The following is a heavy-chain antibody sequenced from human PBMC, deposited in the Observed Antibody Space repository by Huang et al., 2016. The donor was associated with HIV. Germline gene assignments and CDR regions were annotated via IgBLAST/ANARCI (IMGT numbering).Heavy chain of an antibody. CDR3: ATSRYDGTSSYHNEYFQH. Sequence: QVQLVESGGGVVQPGRSLRLSCAASGFPLSHVCTHWVRQAPGKGLEWVAITSYDGSYKHYVDSVKGRFTISRDKSKNTLYLQMNSLTAEDTAVYYCATSRYDGTSSYHNEYFQHWGQGTLVTVSP. CDR1: GFPLSHVC. CDR2: TSYDGSYK. V-gene: IGHV3-30*03. D-gene: IGHD3-22*01. J-gene: IGHJ1*01.